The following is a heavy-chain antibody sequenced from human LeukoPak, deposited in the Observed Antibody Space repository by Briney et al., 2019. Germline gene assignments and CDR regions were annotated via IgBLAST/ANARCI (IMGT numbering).Heavy chain of an antibody. CDR3: ARDEAYCGGDCYSFFDY. V-gene: IGHV3-30*04. Sequence: PGRSLRLSCAASGFTFSSYAMHWVRQAPGKGREGGAVISYDGSNKYYADTGKGRFTISRDNSKNTLYLQMNSLRAEDTAVYYCARDEAYCGGDCYSFFDYWGQGTLVTVSS. J-gene: IGHJ4*02. CDR2: ISYDGSNK. D-gene: IGHD2-21*02. CDR1: GFTFSSYA.